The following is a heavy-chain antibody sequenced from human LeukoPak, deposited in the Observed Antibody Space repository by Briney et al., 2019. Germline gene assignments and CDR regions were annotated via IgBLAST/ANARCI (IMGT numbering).Heavy chain of an antibody. J-gene: IGHJ3*02. V-gene: IGHV6-1*01. D-gene: IGHD3-3*01. CDR1: GDSVSSNSAA. Sequence: SQTLSLTCAISGDSVSSNSAAWNWIRQSPSRGLEWLGRTYYRSKWYNDYAVSVKSRITINPDTSKNQFSLKLSSVTAADTAVYYCARDYDFWSGYYPDAFDIWGQGTVVTVSS. CDR3: ARDYDFWSGYYPDAFDI. CDR2: TYYRSKWYN.